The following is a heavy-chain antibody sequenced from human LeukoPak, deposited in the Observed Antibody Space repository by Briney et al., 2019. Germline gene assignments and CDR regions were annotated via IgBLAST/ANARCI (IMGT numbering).Heavy chain of an antibody. Sequence: SETLSLTCTVSGVSISTHYWSWIRQPPGKGLEWIGSIYHSGSTHYNPSLKSRVTISVDTSKNQLSLKLSSVTAADTAVYYCARWTTLVRGFDYWGQGTLVTVSS. D-gene: IGHD3-10*01. CDR1: GVSISTHY. CDR2: IYHSGST. CDR3: ARWTTLVRGFDY. J-gene: IGHJ4*02. V-gene: IGHV4-59*11.